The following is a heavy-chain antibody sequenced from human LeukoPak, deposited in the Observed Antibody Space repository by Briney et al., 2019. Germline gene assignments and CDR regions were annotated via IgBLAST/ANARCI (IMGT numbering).Heavy chain of an antibody. V-gene: IGHV4-59*01. CDR1: GVSISSYY. CDR2: ISDSGDT. D-gene: IGHD3-22*01. CDR3: ARDSYYDTSGYFNDTFDM. Sequence: SETLSLTCTVSGVSISSYYWSWIRQPPGKGLEWMGYISDSGDTNYNPSLKSRVTISVDTSKKQFSLKLSSVTTADTAVYHCARDSYYDTSGYFNDTFDMWGQGTPVTVSS. J-gene: IGHJ3*02.